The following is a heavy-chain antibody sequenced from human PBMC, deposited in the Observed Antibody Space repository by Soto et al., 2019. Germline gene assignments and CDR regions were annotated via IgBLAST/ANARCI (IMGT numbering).Heavy chain of an antibody. CDR3: ARSVFP. CDR2: IYYSGNT. Sequence: PSETLSLTCTVSGGSISGFYWSWIRQPPGKGLEWIGYIYYSGNTYYNPSLKSRVTISVDTSKNQFSLKLTSVTAADTAVYYCARSVFPWGQGTLVTVSS. CDR1: GGSISGFY. J-gene: IGHJ5*02. V-gene: IGHV4-59*12.